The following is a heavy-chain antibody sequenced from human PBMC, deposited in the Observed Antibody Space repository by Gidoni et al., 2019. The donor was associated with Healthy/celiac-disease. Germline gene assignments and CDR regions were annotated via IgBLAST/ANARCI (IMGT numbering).Heavy chain of an antibody. CDR3: ARDPPLDY. CDR2: ISYDGSNK. J-gene: IGHJ4*02. Sequence: QVQLVESGGGVVQPGRSLRLSCAASGFPFSSYAMHWVRQAPGKGLEWVAVISYDGSNKYYADSVKGRFTISRDNSKNTLYLQMNSLRAEDTAVYYCARDPPLDYWGQGTLVTVSS. V-gene: IGHV3-30-3*01. CDR1: GFPFSSYA.